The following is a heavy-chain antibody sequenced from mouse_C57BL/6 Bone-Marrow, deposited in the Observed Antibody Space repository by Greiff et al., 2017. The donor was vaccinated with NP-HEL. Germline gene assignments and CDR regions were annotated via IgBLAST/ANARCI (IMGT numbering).Heavy chain of an antibody. V-gene: IGHV1-82*01. CDR2: IYPGDGDT. J-gene: IGHJ4*01. CDR3: ARRGIYYDYDWYAMDY. CDR1: GYAFSSSW. D-gene: IGHD2-4*01. Sequence: QVQLKESGPELVKPGASVKISCKASGYAFSSSWMNWVKQRPGKGLEWIGRIYPGDGDTNYNGKFKGKATLTADKSSSTAYMQLSSLTSEDSAVYFCARRGIYYDYDWYAMDYWGQGTSVTVSS.